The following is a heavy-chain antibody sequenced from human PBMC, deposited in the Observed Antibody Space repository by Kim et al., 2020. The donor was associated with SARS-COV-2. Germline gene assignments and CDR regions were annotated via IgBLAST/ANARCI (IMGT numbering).Heavy chain of an antibody. V-gene: IGHV4-31*03. CDR1: GGSISSGGYY. D-gene: IGHD1-26*01. CDR2: IYYSGST. J-gene: IGHJ4*02. Sequence: SETLSLTCTVSGGSISSGGYYWSWIRQHPGKGLEWIGYIYYSGSTYYNPSLKSRVTISVDTSENQFSLKLSSVTAADTAVYYCARDLGGSYSHFDYWGQGTLVTVSS. CDR3: ARDLGGSYSHFDY.